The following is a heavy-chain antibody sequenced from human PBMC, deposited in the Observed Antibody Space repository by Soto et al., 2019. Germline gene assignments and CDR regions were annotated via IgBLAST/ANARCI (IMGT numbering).Heavy chain of an antibody. D-gene: IGHD5-18*01. CDR2: IIPIFGTA. CDR3: ARGGTGDTAMVGYYYGMDV. CDR1: GGTFSSYA. V-gene: IGHV1-69*13. Sequence: SVKVSCKASGGTFSSYAISWVRQAPGQGLEWMGGIIPIFGTANYAQKFQGRVTTTADESTSTAYMELSSLRSEDTAVYYCARGGTGDTAMVGYYYGMDVWGQGTTVTVSS. J-gene: IGHJ6*02.